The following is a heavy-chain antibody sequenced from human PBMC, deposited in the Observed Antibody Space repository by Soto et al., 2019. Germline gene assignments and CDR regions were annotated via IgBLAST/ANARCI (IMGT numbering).Heavy chain of an antibody. CDR2: ISYDGSNK. J-gene: IGHJ4*02. CDR1: GFTFSSYG. CDR3: AKDQLRYSSGWYNGDYFDY. V-gene: IGHV3-30*18. Sequence: GGSLRLSCAASGFTFSSYGMHWVRQAPGKGLEWVAVISYDGSNKYYADSVKGRFTISRDNSKNTLYLQMNSLRAEDTAVYYCAKDQLRYSSGWYNGDYFDYWGQGTLVTVSS. D-gene: IGHD6-19*01.